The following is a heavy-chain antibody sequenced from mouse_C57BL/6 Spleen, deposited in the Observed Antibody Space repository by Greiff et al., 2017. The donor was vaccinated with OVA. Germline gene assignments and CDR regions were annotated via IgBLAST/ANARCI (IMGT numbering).Heavy chain of an antibody. V-gene: IGHV1-62-2*01. CDR3: ARHEDSGYGDYFDY. CDR2: FYPGSGSI. CDR1: GYTFTEYT. J-gene: IGHJ2*01. D-gene: IGHD1-1*01. Sequence: VQLQESGAELVKPGASVKLSCKASGYTFTEYTIHWVKQRSGQGLEWIGWFYPGSGSIKYNEKFKDKATLTADKYSSTVHMELSSLTSADSAVFVCARHEDSGYGDYFDYWGQGTTLTVSS.